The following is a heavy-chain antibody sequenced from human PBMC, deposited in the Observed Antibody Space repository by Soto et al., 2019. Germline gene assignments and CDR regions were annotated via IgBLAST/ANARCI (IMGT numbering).Heavy chain of an antibody. CDR1: GFTFSSYA. Sequence: HPGGSLRLSCAASGFTFSSYAMSWVRQAPGKGLEWVSAISGSGGSTYYADSVKGRFTISRDNSKNTLYLQMNSLRAEDTAVYYCAKDRRSSTSCYADWGQGTLVTVSS. D-gene: IGHD2-2*01. CDR3: AKDRRSSTSCYAD. CDR2: ISGSGGST. V-gene: IGHV3-23*01. J-gene: IGHJ4*02.